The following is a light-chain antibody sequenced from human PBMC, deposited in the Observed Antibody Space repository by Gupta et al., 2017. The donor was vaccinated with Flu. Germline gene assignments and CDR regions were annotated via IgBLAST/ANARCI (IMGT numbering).Light chain of an antibody. CDR2: QVS. CDR1: QSLVYSDGNIY. J-gene: IGKJ1*01. CDR3: MQGSRWPWA. V-gene: IGKV2-30*01. Sequence: DGVMTQSPLSLPVTLGQPASISCRSSQSLVYSDGNIYLYWFQQRPGQSPRRLIYQVSHRESGVPDRFSGSGSGTDFTLKISRVEAEDVGVYYCMQGSRWPWAFGQGTKVEIK.